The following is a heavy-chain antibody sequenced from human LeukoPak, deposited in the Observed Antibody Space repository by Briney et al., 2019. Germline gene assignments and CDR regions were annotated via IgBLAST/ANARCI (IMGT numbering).Heavy chain of an antibody. Sequence: PGGSLRLSCTASEFTFNNYAMSWVRQAPGKGLEWVSAISGGGGSTYYADSVKGRFTISRDNSKNTLYMQMNGLRVEDTAVYYCAKGSSGGSRGRFYYMDVWGKGTTVTVSS. V-gene: IGHV3-23*01. CDR3: AKGSSGGSRGRFYYMDV. CDR2: ISGGGGST. J-gene: IGHJ6*03. CDR1: EFTFNNYA. D-gene: IGHD2-15*01.